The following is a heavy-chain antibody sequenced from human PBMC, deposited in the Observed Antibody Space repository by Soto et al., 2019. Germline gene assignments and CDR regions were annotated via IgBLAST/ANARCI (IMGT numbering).Heavy chain of an antibody. CDR3: PRGTAMDYQQFDL. CDR1: GFTFNAYG. CDR2: ISHDGSDT. D-gene: IGHD5-18*01. J-gene: IGHJ5*02. Sequence: QVELVESGGGVVQPGRSLRLSCEASGFTFNAYGMHWVRQAPGKGLEWVAAISHDGSDTYYADSVKSRFTISRDNSKNTLYVKMYNLRSDDTAISYWPRGTAMDYQQFDLGGQGTLVTVSS. V-gene: IGHV3-30*03.